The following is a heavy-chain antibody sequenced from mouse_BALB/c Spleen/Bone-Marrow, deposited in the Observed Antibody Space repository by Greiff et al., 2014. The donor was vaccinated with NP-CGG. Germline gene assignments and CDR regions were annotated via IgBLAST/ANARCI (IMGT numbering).Heavy chain of an antibody. CDR2: IDPANGNT. CDR1: GFNIKDTY. Sequence: EVKLQESGAELVKPGASVKLSCTASGFNIKDTYMHWVKQRPEQGLEWIGRIDPANGNTKYDPKFQGKATITADTSSNTAYLQLSSRTSEDTAVYYCARYYYGSSYFDYWGQGTTLTVSS. D-gene: IGHD1-1*01. CDR3: ARYYYGSSYFDY. V-gene: IGHV14-3*02. J-gene: IGHJ2*01.